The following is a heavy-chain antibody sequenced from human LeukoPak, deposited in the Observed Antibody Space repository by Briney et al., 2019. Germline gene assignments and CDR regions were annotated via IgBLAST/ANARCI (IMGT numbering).Heavy chain of an antibody. J-gene: IGHJ5*02. Sequence: SETLSLTCTVSGGSIGSYYWSWIRQPPGKGLEWIGYIYSSGSTNYNPSLKSRVTIPLDTSKNQFSLKLSFVTAADTAVYYCARGVAAPGTGGLSWFDPWGQGTLVTVSS. V-gene: IGHV4-59*01. CDR3: ARGVAAPGTGGLSWFDP. CDR2: IYSSGST. CDR1: GGSIGSYY. D-gene: IGHD6-13*01.